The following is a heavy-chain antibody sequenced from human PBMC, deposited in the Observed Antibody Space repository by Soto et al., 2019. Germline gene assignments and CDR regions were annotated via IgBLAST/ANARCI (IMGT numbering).Heavy chain of an antibody. D-gene: IGHD5-18*01. Sequence: QVQLQESGPGLVKPSETLSLTCTVSGGSVSSGSYYWSWIRQPPGKGLEWIGYIYYSGSTNYNPSLKSRVTISVDTSKNQFSLQLSSVTAADTAVYYCARDKNGQLWSDWGQGTLVTVSS. CDR2: IYYSGST. V-gene: IGHV4-61*01. CDR3: ARDKNGQLWSD. J-gene: IGHJ4*02. CDR1: GGSVSSGSYY.